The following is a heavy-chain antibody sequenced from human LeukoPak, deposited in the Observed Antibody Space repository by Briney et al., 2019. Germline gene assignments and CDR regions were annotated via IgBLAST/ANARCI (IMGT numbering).Heavy chain of an antibody. Sequence: PGGSLRLSCAASGFTFSSYSMNWVRQAPGKGLEWVSYISSSSSTIYYADSVKGRFTISRDNAKNSLYLQMNRLRTEDTAVYYCASTDSILSVAGTSAFDIWGQGTMVTVS. CDR1: GFTFSSYS. CDR3: ASTDSILSVAGTSAFDI. CDR2: ISSSSSTI. V-gene: IGHV3-48*01. J-gene: IGHJ3*02. D-gene: IGHD6-19*01.